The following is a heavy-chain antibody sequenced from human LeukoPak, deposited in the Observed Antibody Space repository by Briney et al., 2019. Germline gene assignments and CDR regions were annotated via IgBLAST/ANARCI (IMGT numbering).Heavy chain of an antibody. J-gene: IGHJ3*02. Sequence: GESLKISCNGSGYSFSSYWIGWVRQMPGKGLEWMGIIYPGDSETIYNPSFQGQVTISADKSITTAYLQWASLKASDTAMYYCARGPYHFESSGYFFAFDIWGQGTMVTVSS. V-gene: IGHV5-51*01. CDR2: IYPGDSET. D-gene: IGHD3-22*01. CDR1: GYSFSSYW. CDR3: ARGPYHFESSGYFFAFDI.